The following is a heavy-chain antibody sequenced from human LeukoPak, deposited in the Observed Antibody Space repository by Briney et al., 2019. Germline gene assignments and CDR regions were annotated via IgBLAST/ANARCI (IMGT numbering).Heavy chain of an antibody. CDR1: GFTFSSYE. Sequence: PGGSLRLSCAASGFTFSSYEMNWVRQAPGKGLEWVSYISSSGSTIYYADSVKGRFTISRDNSKNTLYLQMNSLRPEDTAVYYCAKDGAGSWFGEATWGQGTLVTVSS. CDR2: ISSSGSTI. D-gene: IGHD6-13*01. CDR3: AKDGAGSWFGEAT. J-gene: IGHJ5*02. V-gene: IGHV3-48*03.